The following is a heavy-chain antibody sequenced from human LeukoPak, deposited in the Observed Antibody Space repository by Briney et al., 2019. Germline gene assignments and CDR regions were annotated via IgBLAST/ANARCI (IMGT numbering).Heavy chain of an antibody. CDR2: ISGSGGST. CDR3: TISSGWYRRPFDY. Sequence: GGSLRLSCAASGFTFSSYAMSLVRQTPGKGLEWVSAISGSGGSTYYADSVKGRFTISRDNSKNTLYLQMNSLRAEDTAVYYCTISSGWYRRPFDYWGQGTLVTVSS. J-gene: IGHJ4*02. D-gene: IGHD6-19*01. V-gene: IGHV3-23*01. CDR1: GFTFSSYA.